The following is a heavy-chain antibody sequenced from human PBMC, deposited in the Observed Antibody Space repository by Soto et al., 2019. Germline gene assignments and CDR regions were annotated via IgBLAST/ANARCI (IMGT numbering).Heavy chain of an antibody. J-gene: IGHJ6*02. CDR1: GGSISSSSYY. Sequence: PSETLSLTCTVSGGSISSSSYYWSWIRQPPGKGLEWIGNIYYSGSTYYNPSLKSRVTISVDTSKNQFSLRPIYLQMNSLRPEDTAVYYCARDFVVGTTTRYYYGMDVWGQGTTVTVSS. D-gene: IGHD1-1*01. CDR3: ARDFVVGTTTRYYYGMDV. CDR2: IYYSGST. V-gene: IGHV4-39*07.